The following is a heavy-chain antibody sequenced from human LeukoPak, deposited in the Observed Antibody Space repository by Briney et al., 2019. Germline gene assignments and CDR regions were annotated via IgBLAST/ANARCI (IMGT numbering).Heavy chain of an antibody. CDR3: ARVTNYYGSGSGIDY. CDR1: GFTFSDYS. Sequence: GGSLRLSCAASGFTFSDYSMNWVRQAPGKGLEWVSSISSSSSYIYYADSVKGRFTISRDNAKNSLYLQMNSLRAEDTAVYYCARVTNYYGSGSGIDYWGQGTLVTVSS. D-gene: IGHD3-10*01. CDR2: ISSSSSYI. V-gene: IGHV3-21*01. J-gene: IGHJ4*02.